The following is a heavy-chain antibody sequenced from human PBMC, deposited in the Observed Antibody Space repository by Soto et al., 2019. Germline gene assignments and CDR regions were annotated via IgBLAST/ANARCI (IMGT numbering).Heavy chain of an antibody. J-gene: IGHJ6*02. CDR1: GFTLSSYA. CDR2: ISDGDDDDNT. Sequence: GSLRLSCAVSGFTLSSYAMTWVRQAPGKGLEWVSAISDGDDDDNTYYAASVKGRFTISTDFLKNTLYLQMNSLRTEDTAVYYCAREETAWPLAYGLDVWGQGTTVTVSS. CDR3: AREETAWPLAYGLDV. D-gene: IGHD2-21*02. V-gene: IGHV3-23*01.